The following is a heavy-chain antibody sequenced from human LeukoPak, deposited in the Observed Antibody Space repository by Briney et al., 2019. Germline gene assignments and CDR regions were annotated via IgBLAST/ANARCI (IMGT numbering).Heavy chain of an antibody. CDR3: ARDLPHYYDSSGYYDY. CDR2: INSDGSDT. J-gene: IGHJ4*02. D-gene: IGHD3-22*01. CDR1: GFTFSSYW. V-gene: IGHV3-74*01. Sequence: QPGGSLRLSCAASGFTFSSYWLHWVRQAPGKGLVWVSRINSDGSDTSYADSVKGRFTISGDNAKNTLYLEMNSLRAEDTAVYYCARDLPHYYDSSGYYDYWGQGTLVTVSS.